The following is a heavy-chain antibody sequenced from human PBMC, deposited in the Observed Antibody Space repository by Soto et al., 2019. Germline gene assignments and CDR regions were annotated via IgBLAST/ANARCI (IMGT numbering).Heavy chain of an antibody. CDR2: IYYSGTT. CDR3: ARDPYSSSWPYYYGLDV. CDR1: GAPIGSAAYY. J-gene: IGHJ6*02. Sequence: QVQLQESGPGLVKPSQTLSLTCTVSGAPIGSAAYYWSWIRQHPGGGLEWIGHIYYSGTTYYNPSLKSRVTISIDTSKNQFSLNLSSVTAADTAVYYCARDPYSSSWPYYYGLDVWGQGTTVTVSS. D-gene: IGHD6-13*01. V-gene: IGHV4-31*03.